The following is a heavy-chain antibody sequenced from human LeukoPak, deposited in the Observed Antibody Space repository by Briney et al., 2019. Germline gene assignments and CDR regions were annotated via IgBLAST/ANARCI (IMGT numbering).Heavy chain of an antibody. CDR3: ARNGRGYSDYDYFDY. D-gene: IGHD5-12*01. Sequence: PGGSLRLSCAASGFTFSSYWMHWVRQAPGKGLVWVSRINSDGSSTSYADSVKGRFTISRDNAKNTLYLQTNSLRAEDTAVYYCARNGRGYSDYDYFDYWGQGTLVTVSS. CDR2: INSDGSST. V-gene: IGHV3-74*01. CDR1: GFTFSSYW. J-gene: IGHJ4*02.